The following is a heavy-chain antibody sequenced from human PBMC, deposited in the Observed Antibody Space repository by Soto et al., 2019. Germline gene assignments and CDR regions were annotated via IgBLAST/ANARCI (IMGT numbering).Heavy chain of an antibody. CDR1: GYTFTGYY. CDR3: ARDQTKRYSSGWSFRYYGMDV. J-gene: IGHJ6*02. CDR2: INPNSGGT. Sequence: ASVKVSCKASGYTFTGYYMHWVRQAPGQGLEWMGWINPNSGGTNYAQKFQGWVTMTRDTSISTAYMELSRLRSDDTAVYYCARDQTKRYSSGWSFRYYGMDVWGQGTTVTSP. V-gene: IGHV1-2*04. D-gene: IGHD6-19*01.